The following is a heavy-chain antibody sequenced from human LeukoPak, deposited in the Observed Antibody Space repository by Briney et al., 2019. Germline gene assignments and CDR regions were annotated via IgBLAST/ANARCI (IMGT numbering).Heavy chain of an antibody. Sequence: PGGSLRLSCAASGFTVSSNYMSWVRQAPGKGLEWVSVIYSGGSTYYADSVKGRFTISRDNSKNTLYLQMNSLRAEDTAVYYCARDHSSGWSTHGVYYFDYWGQGTLVTVSS. J-gene: IGHJ4*02. CDR3: ARDHSSGWSTHGVYYFDY. CDR2: IYSGGST. D-gene: IGHD6-19*01. V-gene: IGHV3-66*01. CDR1: GFTVSSNY.